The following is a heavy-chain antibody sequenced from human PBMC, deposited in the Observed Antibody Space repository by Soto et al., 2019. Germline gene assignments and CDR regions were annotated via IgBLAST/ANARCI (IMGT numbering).Heavy chain of an antibody. CDR1: GDSVSSNSAA. Sequence: PSQTLSLTCAISGDSVSSNSAAWNWIRQSPSRGLEWLGRTYYRSKWYNDYAVSVKSRITINPDTSKNQFSLQLNSVTPEDTAVYYCARDSPSPDGWYYYYCGMDVWGQGTTVTVSS. J-gene: IGHJ6*02. V-gene: IGHV6-1*01. D-gene: IGHD6-19*01. CDR2: TYYRSKWYN. CDR3: ARDSPSPDGWYYYYCGMDV.